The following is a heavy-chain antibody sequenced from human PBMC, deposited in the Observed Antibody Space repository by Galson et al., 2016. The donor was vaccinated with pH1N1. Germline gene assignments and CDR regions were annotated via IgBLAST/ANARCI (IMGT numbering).Heavy chain of an antibody. Sequence: SVKVSCKASGYTFTGYYIHWVRQAPGQGLEWMGWIKPNSGDTKYAQKFQGRVTMTRDTSISTAYMELSSLRSDDTAIYYGARGRYCNNRDCFMGIDSWGQGTLVTVSS. CDR1: GYTFTGYY. V-gene: IGHV1-2*02. J-gene: IGHJ4*02. CDR2: IKPNSGDT. CDR3: ARGRYCNNRDCFMGIDS. D-gene: IGHD2-8*01.